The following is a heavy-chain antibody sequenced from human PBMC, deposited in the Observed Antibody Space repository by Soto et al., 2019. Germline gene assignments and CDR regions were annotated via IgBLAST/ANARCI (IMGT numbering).Heavy chain of an antibody. CDR1: GGSISSYY. CDR2: IYYSGST. D-gene: IGHD2-15*01. V-gene: IGHV4-59*01. CDR3: ARDSAGGSEGGYFI. J-gene: IGHJ3*02. Sequence: SETLSLTYTVSGGSISSYYWSWIRQPPGKGLEWIGYIYYSGSTNYNPSLKSRVTISVDTSKNQFSLKLSSVTAADTAVYYCARDSAGGSEGGYFIWGQGTMVTVSS.